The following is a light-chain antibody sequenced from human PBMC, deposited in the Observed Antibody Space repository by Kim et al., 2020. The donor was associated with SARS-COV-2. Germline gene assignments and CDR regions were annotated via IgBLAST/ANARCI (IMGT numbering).Light chain of an antibody. Sequence: SSELTQDPAVSVALGQTVRITCQGDSLRSYYASWYQQKPGQAPVLVIYGKNNRPSGIPHRFSGSSSGNTASLTITGAQAEDVADYYCNSRDSSGNHLVFG. V-gene: IGLV3-19*01. CDR3: NSRDSSGNHLV. J-gene: IGLJ2*01. CDR2: GKN. CDR1: SLRSYY.